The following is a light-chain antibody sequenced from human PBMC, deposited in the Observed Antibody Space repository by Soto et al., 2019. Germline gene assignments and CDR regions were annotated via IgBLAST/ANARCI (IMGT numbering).Light chain of an antibody. V-gene: IGLV2-14*01. CDR1: SSDVGLYDY. CDR3: SSYTSDSYNV. J-gene: IGLJ1*01. CDR2: AVS. Sequence: QSVLTQPASVSGSPGQSITISCTGTSSDVGLYDYVSWYQQHPGKAPQLMIYAVSNRPSGVSNRFSASKSGNTASLFISGLQAEDEADYYCSSYTSDSYNVLGYGTKVTVL.